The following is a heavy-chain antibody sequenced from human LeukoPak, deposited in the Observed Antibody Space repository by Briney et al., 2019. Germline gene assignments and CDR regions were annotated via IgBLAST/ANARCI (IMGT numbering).Heavy chain of an antibody. V-gene: IGHV4-59*01. CDR2: IYYSGST. D-gene: IGHD1-26*01. Sequence: SETLSLTCTVSGGSISSYYWNWIRQPPGKGLEWIGYIYYSGSTNYNPSLKSRVTISVDTSKNQFSLKLSSVTAADTAVYYCARDRRKWELPYFDYWGQGTLVTVSS. J-gene: IGHJ4*02. CDR1: GGSISSYY. CDR3: ARDRRKWELPYFDY.